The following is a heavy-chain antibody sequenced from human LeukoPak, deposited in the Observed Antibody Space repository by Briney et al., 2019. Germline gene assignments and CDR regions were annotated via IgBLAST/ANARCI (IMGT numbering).Heavy chain of an antibody. Sequence: GGSLRLSCAASGFTFSSYGMHWVRQAPGKGLEWVAFIRLDGSDKYYADSVRGQFTISRDNSKNTLYLRMNSLRADDTAVYYCAKASWGTYAFDIWGQGTMVTVSS. CDR2: IRLDGSDK. CDR3: AKASWGTYAFDI. V-gene: IGHV3-30*02. D-gene: IGHD3-16*01. J-gene: IGHJ3*02. CDR1: GFTFSSYG.